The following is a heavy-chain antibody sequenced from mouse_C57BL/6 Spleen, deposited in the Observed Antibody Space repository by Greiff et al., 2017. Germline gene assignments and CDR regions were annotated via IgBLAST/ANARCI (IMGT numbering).Heavy chain of an antibody. V-gene: IGHV1-61*01. J-gene: IGHJ2*01. CDR3: ARSGYCGSSPYFDY. D-gene: IGHD1-1*01. CDR1: GYTFTSYW. CDR2: IYPSDSET. Sequence: QVQLQQPGAELVRPGSSVKLSCKASGYTFTSYWMDWVKQRPGQGLEWIGNIYPSDSETHYNQKFKDKATLTVDKSSSTAYMQLSSLTSEDSAVYYCARSGYCGSSPYFDYWGQGTTLTVSS.